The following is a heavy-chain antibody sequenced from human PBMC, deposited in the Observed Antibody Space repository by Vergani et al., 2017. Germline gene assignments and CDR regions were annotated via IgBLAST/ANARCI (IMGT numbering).Heavy chain of an antibody. CDR2: IYYSGST. J-gene: IGHJ4*02. Sequence: QVQLQESGPGLVKPSETLSLTCTVSGGSISSYYWSWIRQPPGKGLEWSGYIYYSGSTNYNPSLKSRVTISVDTSKNQFSLNLSSVTAADTAVYYCARRPDTAMAYFDYWGQGTLVTVSS. CDR1: GGSISSYY. V-gene: IGHV4-59*08. D-gene: IGHD5-18*01. CDR3: ARRPDTAMAYFDY.